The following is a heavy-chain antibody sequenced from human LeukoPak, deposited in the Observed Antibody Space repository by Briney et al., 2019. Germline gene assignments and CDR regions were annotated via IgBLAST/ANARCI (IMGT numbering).Heavy chain of an antibody. J-gene: IGHJ4*02. V-gene: IGHV3-21*01. D-gene: IGHD3-22*01. CDR3: ARGYYYDSSGPPDY. CDR2: VSSSSTNK. Sequence: GGSLRLSCAASGSTFSSYAMNWVRQAPGKGLEWVSSVSSSSTNKFYADSVKGRFTISRDDAKNSLYLQMNSLRVEDTAVYYCARGYYYDSSGPPDYWGQGTLVTVSS. CDR1: GSTFSSYA.